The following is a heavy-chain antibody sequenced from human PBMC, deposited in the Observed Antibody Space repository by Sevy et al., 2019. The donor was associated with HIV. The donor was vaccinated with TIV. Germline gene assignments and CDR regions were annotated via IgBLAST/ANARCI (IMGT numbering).Heavy chain of an antibody. J-gene: IGHJ4*02. V-gene: IGHV3-7*01. Sequence: GGYLRLSCAASGFTFSSYWMSWVRQAPGKGLEWLATINLDGSETFYVDSVKGRFTISRHNPRKSVYLQMTSLSAEVTAVYYCARLFYGSADYWGQGTLVTVSS. CDR2: INLDGSET. D-gene: IGHD3-10*01. CDR1: GFTFSSYW. CDR3: ARLFYGSADY.